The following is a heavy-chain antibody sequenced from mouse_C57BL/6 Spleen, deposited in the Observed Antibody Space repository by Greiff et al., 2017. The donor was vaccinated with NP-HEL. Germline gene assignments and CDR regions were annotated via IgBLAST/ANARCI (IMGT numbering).Heavy chain of an antibody. CDR3: TRDYDVWAY. CDR1: GYTFTDYE. Sequence: VKLMESGAELVRPGASVTLSCKASGYTFTDYEMHWVKQTPVHGLEWIGAIDPETGGTAYNQKFKGKAILTADKSSSTAYMELRSLTSEDSAVYYCTRDYDVWAYWGQGTLVTVSA. CDR2: IDPETGGT. D-gene: IGHD2-4*01. J-gene: IGHJ3*01. V-gene: IGHV1-15*01.